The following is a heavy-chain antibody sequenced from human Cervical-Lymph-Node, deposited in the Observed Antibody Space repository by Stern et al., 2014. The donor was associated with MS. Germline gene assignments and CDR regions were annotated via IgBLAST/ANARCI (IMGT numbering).Heavy chain of an antibody. D-gene: IGHD1-1*01. V-gene: IGHV1-2*04. CDR3: ARASTTANNYYDGVDV. CDR1: GYTFTDYY. CDR2: INPNNGDT. J-gene: IGHJ6*02. Sequence: VQLVESGAEVKNPGASVKVSCKASGYTFTDYYMQWMRQAPGQGIDWMGWINPNNGDTKSAQKFQGWVTMTRDTSTSTAYMELSRLRSDDTAIYYCARASTTANNYYDGVDVWGQGTTVTVTS.